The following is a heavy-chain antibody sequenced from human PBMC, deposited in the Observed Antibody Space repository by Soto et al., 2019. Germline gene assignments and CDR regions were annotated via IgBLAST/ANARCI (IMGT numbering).Heavy chain of an antibody. D-gene: IGHD3-10*01. Sequence: SETLSLTCTVSGGSISSGGYYWSWIRQHPGKGLEWIGYIYYSGSTYYNPSLKSRVTVSVDTSKNQFSLKLSSVTAADTAVYYCARGRITMVRGVFYYYYGMDVWGQGTTVTVSS. J-gene: IGHJ6*02. CDR2: IYYSGST. CDR1: GGSISSGGYY. V-gene: IGHV4-31*03. CDR3: ARGRITMVRGVFYYYYGMDV.